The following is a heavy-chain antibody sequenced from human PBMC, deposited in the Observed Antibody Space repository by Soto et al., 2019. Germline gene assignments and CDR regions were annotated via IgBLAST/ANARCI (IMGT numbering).Heavy chain of an antibody. D-gene: IGHD6-19*01. J-gene: IGHJ4*02. CDR2: IDYTGGTT. Sequence: GGSLRLSCAASGFTFSILAMGWVRQAPGKGLEWVSVIDYTGGTTYYTDSVKGRFIISRDNSKKMLYLQMDSLRAEDTAVYYCAKDASRTSGWYYFDYWGKRAMVTVSS. CDR1: GFTFSILA. V-gene: IGHV3-23*01. CDR3: AKDASRTSGWYYFDY.